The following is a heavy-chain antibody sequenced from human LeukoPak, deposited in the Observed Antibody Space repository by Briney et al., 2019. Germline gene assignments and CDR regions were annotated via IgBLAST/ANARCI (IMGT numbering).Heavy chain of an antibody. CDR2: INPKNGGT. J-gene: IGHJ4*02. CDR3: ARGSPPRRNYDSSGYYSYYFDY. D-gene: IGHD3-22*01. CDR1: GYTFTDYY. Sequence: GASVKVSCKASGYTFTDYYFHWVRQAPGQGLEWMGWINPKNGGTNYAQKFQGRVTMTRATSISTAYMELRSLRSDDTAVYYCARGSPPRRNYDSSGYYSYYFDYWGQGTLVTVSS. V-gene: IGHV1-2*02.